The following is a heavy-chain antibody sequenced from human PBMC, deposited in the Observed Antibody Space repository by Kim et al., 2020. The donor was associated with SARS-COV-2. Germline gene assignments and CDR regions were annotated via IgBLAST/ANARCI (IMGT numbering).Heavy chain of an antibody. CDR2: INPNSGGT. V-gene: IGHV1-2*06. CDR3: ARARYSNSYYYYYGMDV. CDR1: GYTFTGYY. J-gene: IGHJ6*02. Sequence: ASVKVSCKASGYTFTGYYMHWVRQAPGQGLEWMGRINPNSGGTNYAQKFQGRVTMTRDTSISTAYMELSRLRSDDTAVYYCARARYSNSYYYYYGMDVWGQGTTVTVSS. D-gene: IGHD4-4*01.